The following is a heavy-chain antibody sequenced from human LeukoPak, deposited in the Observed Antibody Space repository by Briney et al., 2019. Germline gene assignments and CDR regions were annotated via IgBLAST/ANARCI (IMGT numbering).Heavy chain of an antibody. D-gene: IGHD5-18*01. CDR3: ARTGYSYAKDY. V-gene: IGHV3-11*04. Sequence: GGSLRLSCAASGFTFSDYYMNWVRQAPGKGLEWVSYISSSSSTIYNADSVRGRFTISRDNAKNSLYLQMNSLRAEDTAVYYCARTGYSYAKDYWGQGTLVTVSS. J-gene: IGHJ4*02. CDR2: ISSSSSTI. CDR1: GFTFSDYY.